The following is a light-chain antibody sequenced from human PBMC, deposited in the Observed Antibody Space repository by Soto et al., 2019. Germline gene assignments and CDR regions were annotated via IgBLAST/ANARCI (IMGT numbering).Light chain of an antibody. V-gene: IGLV2-14*01. Sequence: QSALTQPASVSGPPGQSITISCTGTTSDVGGFNCVSWYQQHPGKAPKLMIYEVNNRPSGVSNRFSGSKSGNTASLTISGLQAEYEADYYCSSLTTNSTYVVGAGTKLTVL. J-gene: IGLJ1*01. CDR2: EVN. CDR3: SSLTTNSTYV. CDR1: TSDVGGFNC.